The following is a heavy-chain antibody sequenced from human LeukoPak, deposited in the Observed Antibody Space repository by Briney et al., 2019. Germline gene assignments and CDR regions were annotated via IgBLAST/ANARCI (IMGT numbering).Heavy chain of an antibody. V-gene: IGHV3-15*07. J-gene: IGHJ6*02. CDR2: IKGKTDGGTT. CDR1: GFTFSNAW. Sequence: GGSLRLSCAASGFTFSNAWMNWVRQAPGKGLEWVGRIKGKTDGGTTDYAAPVRGRFTISRDDSKNTLYLRMNSLKTEDTAVYYCTVHYLGYCSGGSCYYYYGMDVWGQGTTVTVSS. D-gene: IGHD2-15*01. CDR3: TVHYLGYCSGGSCYYYYGMDV.